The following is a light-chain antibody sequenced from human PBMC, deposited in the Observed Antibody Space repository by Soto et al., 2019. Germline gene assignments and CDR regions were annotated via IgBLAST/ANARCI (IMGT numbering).Light chain of an antibody. CDR1: SSDVGGYNY. CDR3: SPYTSSSTLYV. Sequence: QSALTQPASVSGSPGQSITISCTGTSSDVGGYNYVSWYQQHPGKAPKLMIYDVSNRPSGVSNRFSGSKSGNTASLTISGLQAEDEADYYRSPYTSSSTLYVFGTGTKVTVL. J-gene: IGLJ1*01. V-gene: IGLV2-14*01. CDR2: DVS.